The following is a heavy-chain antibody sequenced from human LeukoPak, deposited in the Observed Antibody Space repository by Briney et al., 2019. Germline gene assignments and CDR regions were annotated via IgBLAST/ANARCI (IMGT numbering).Heavy chain of an antibody. D-gene: IGHD3-9*01. CDR2: ISSSGSTI. V-gene: IGHV3-11*01. CDR3: ARDGGHILAGYYWFDP. CDR1: GFTFSDYY. Sequence: GGSLRLSCTASGFTFSDYYMIWIRQAPGKGLEWVSYISSSGSTIYYADSLTGRFTISRDNAKNSLYLQMNSLRAEDTAAYYCARDGGHILAGYYWFDPWGQGTLVTVSS. J-gene: IGHJ5*02.